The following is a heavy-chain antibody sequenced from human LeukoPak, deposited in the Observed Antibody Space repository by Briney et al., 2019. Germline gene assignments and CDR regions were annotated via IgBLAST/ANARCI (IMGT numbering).Heavy chain of an antibody. CDR2: IYYSGST. V-gene: IGHV4-39*07. J-gene: IGHJ4*02. CDR3: AIRDRWREYLDY. D-gene: IGHD2/OR15-2a*01. Sequence: SETLSLTCTVSGGSISSSSYYWGWIRQPPGKGLEWIVRIYYSGSTYSNPPLRSRVTISVDTSRNQFFLKRSPVTVTDTPVYSWAIRDRWREYLDYWGQGTLVTVSS. CDR1: GGSISSSSYY.